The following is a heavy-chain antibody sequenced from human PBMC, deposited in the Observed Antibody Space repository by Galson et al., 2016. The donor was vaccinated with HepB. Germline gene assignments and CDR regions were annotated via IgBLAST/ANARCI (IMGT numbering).Heavy chain of an antibody. V-gene: IGHV3-21*01. CDR1: GFTFSTYW. Sequence: SLRLSCAASGFTFSTYWMYWVRQTPGKGLEWVSSISRTGDHISYADSVKGRFTISRDNAKNSLYLQMNSLRVEDTAVYYCAREGPFDYWGQGTLVTVSS. CDR3: AREGPFDY. J-gene: IGHJ4*02. CDR2: ISRTGDHI.